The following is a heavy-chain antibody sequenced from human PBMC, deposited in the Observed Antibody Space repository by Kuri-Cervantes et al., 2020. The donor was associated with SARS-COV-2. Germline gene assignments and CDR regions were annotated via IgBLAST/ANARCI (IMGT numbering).Heavy chain of an antibody. Sequence: GGSLRLSCAASGFTFSDYYMSWIRQAPGKGLEWVSYISSSGSTIYYADSVKGRFTISRDNAKNSLYLQMNSLRAEDAAVYYCARDRGTFSRFYIVGATTDLDYWGQGTLVTVSS. J-gene: IGHJ4*02. D-gene: IGHD1-26*01. CDR3: ARDRGTFSRFYIVGATTDLDY. V-gene: IGHV3-11*01. CDR2: ISSSGSTI. CDR1: GFTFSDYY.